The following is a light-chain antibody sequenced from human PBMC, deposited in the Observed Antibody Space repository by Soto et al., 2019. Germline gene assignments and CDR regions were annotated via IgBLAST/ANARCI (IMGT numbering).Light chain of an antibody. CDR2: TAS. V-gene: IGKV1-39*01. CDR1: QSISND. Sequence: DIQMTQSPSSLSASVGDRVTITCRASQSISNDLNWYQQKPGTAPKLLIYTASSLQSGVPSRFSGSGSGTDFTLTISSLQPEDFATYYCQQSHSTPLTFGGGTKVEIK. CDR3: QQSHSTPLT. J-gene: IGKJ4*01.